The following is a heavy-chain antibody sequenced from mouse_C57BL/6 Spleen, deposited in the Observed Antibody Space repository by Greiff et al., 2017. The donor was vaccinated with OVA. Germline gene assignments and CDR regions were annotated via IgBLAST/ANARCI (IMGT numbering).Heavy chain of an antibody. CDR1: GYAFSSSW. J-gene: IGHJ4*01. CDR3: AREIYYGYSYAMDY. V-gene: IGHV1-82*01. D-gene: IGHD2-3*01. CDR2: IYPGDGDT. Sequence: QVQLKESGPELVKPGASVKISCKASGYAFSSSWMNWVKQRPGKGLEWIGRIYPGDGDTTYTGKFKGKATLTADKSSSTAYMQLSSLTSEDSAVYFCAREIYYGYSYAMDYWGQGTSGTVSS.